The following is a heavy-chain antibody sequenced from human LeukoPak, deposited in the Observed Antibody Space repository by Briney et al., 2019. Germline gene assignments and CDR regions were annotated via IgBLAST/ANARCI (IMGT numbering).Heavy chain of an antibody. CDR3: AKQGRGLAAAYFDF. D-gene: IGHD6-13*01. CDR2: ISGSGGFT. CDR1: GFTFSSYG. V-gene: IGHV3-23*01. Sequence: PGGSLRLSCAASGFTFSSYGTSWVRQAPGKGLEWVSAISGSGGFTYYADSVKGRFTISRDNSKNTLYLQMNSLRAEDTAVYYCAKQGRGLAAAYFDFWGQGTLVTVSS. J-gene: IGHJ4*02.